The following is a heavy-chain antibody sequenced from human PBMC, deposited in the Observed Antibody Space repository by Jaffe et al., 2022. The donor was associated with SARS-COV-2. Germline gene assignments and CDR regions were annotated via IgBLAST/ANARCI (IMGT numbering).Heavy chain of an antibody. CDR2: ISAYNGNT. Sequence: QVQLVQSGAEVKKPGASVKVSCKASGYTFTSYGISWVRQAPGQGLEWMGWISAYNGNTNYAQKLQGRVTMTTDTSTSTAYMELRSLRSDDTAVYYCARDERYCSSTSCYTYYYGMDVWGQGTTVTVSS. D-gene: IGHD2-2*02. J-gene: IGHJ6*02. V-gene: IGHV1-18*01. CDR1: GYTFTSYG. CDR3: ARDERYCSSTSCYTYYYGMDV.